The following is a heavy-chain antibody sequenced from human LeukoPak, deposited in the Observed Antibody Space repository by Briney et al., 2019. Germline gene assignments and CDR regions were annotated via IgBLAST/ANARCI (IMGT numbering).Heavy chain of an antibody. CDR3: ARVWDYYGSGSYSGEGAGDY. CDR1: GYTFTSYG. CDR2: ISAYNGNT. D-gene: IGHD3-10*01. J-gene: IGHJ4*02. V-gene: IGHV1-18*04. Sequence: ASVKVSCKASGYTFTSYGISWVRQAPGQGLEWMGGISAYNGNTNYAQKLQGRVTMTTDTSTSTAYMELRSLRADDTAVYYCARVWDYYGSGSYSGEGAGDYWGQGTLVTVSS.